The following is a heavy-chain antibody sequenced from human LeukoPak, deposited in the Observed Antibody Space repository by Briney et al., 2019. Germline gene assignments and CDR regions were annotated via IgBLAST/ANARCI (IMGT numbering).Heavy chain of an antibody. J-gene: IGHJ5*02. D-gene: IGHD2-2*01. CDR3: ARDSLVSCSSTSCHGEPDP. CDR2: IYYSGST. V-gene: IGHV4-39*07. CDR1: GGSISSSSYY. Sequence: SETLSLTCTVSGGSISSSSYYWGWIRQPPGKGLEWIGSIYYSGSTYYNPSLKSRVTISVDTSKNQFSLKLRYVTAAGTAVDYCARDSLVSCSSTSCHGEPDPWGQGTLVTVSS.